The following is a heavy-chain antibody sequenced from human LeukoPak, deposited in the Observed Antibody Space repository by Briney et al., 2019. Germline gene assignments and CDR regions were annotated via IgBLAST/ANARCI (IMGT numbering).Heavy chain of an antibody. CDR1: GGSISGYY. CDR2: IYTSGST. CDR3: ARHPYSSSDY. D-gene: IGHD6-6*01. Sequence: SETLSLTCTVSGGSISGYYWSWIRQPPGKGLEWIGYIYTSGSTNYNPSLKSRVTISVDTSKNQFSLKLSSVTAADTAVYYCARHPYSSSDYWGQGTLVTVSS. V-gene: IGHV4-4*09. J-gene: IGHJ4*02.